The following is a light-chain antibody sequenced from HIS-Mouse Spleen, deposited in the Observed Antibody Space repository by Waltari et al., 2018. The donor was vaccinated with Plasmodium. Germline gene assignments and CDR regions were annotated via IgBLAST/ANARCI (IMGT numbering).Light chain of an antibody. V-gene: IGKV3-11*01. CDR2: DAS. J-gene: IGKJ3*01. CDR1: QSVSSY. Sequence: EIVLTQSPATLSLSPGERATLSCRASQSVSSYLAWYHQKPGQAPGLLIYDASNRATGIPARFRGSGSGTDFTLTISSLEPEDFAVYYCQQRSNWPITFGPGTKVDIK. CDR3: QQRSNWPIT.